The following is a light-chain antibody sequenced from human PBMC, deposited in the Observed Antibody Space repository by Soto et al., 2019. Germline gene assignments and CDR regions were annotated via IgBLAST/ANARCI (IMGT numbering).Light chain of an antibody. CDR3: SSYTSSSTLDYV. CDR2: EVT. Sequence: QSVLTQPASVSGSPGQSITISCTGTSSDIGGYNYVSWYQHHPGKAPKLMIYEVTNRPSGVSSRFSGSKSGNRASLTISGLLAEDEADYYCSSYTSSSTLDYVFGTGTKVTVL. V-gene: IGLV2-14*01. J-gene: IGLJ1*01. CDR1: SSDIGGYNY.